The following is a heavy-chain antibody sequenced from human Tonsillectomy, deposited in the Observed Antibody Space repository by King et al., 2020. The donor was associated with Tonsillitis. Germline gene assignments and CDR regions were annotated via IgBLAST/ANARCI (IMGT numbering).Heavy chain of an antibody. CDR2: IYHSGST. CDR3: ARGGFHYFDY. CDR1: GGSISSGGYS. D-gene: IGHD1-26*01. Sequence: QLQESGSGLVKPSQTLSLTCAVSGGSISSGGYSWSWIRQPPGKGLEWIWYIYHSGSTYYNPSLKSRVTISVDRSKNQFSLKLSSVTAADTAVYYCARGGFHYFDYWGQGTLVTVSS. V-gene: IGHV4-30-2*01. J-gene: IGHJ4*02.